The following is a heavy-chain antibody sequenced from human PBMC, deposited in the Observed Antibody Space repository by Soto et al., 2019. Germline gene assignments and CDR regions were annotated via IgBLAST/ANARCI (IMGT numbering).Heavy chain of an antibody. CDR2: IDWDDDK. CDR3: ARIRXAAAGVSDYYYYYGMDV. V-gene: IGHV2-70*01. J-gene: IGHJ6*02. Sequence: ESGPTLVNPTQTLTLTCTFSGFSLSTSGMCVSWIRQPPGKALEWLALIDWDDDKYYSTSLKTRLTISKDTSKNQVVLTMTNMDPVDTATYYCARIRXAAAGVSDYYYYYGMDVWGQGTTVTVSS. D-gene: IGHD6-13*01. CDR1: GFSLSTSGMC.